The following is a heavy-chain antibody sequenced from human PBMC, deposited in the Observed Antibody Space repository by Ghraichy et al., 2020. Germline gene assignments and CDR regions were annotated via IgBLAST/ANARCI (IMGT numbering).Heavy chain of an antibody. V-gene: IGHV3-23*01. CDR3: AKALGKNYYDSSGYVDAFDI. CDR2: ISGSGGST. Sequence: GGSLRLSCAASGFTFSSYAMSWVRQAPGKGLEWVSAISGSGGSTYYADSVKGRFTISRDNSKNTLYLQMNSLRAEDTAVYYCAKALGKNYYDSSGYVDAFDIWGQGTMVTVSS. D-gene: IGHD3-22*01. CDR1: GFTFSSYA. J-gene: IGHJ3*02.